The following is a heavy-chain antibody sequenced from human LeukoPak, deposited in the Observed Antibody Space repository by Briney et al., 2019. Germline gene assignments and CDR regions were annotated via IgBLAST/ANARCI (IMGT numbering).Heavy chain of an antibody. D-gene: IGHD6-19*01. V-gene: IGHV3-7*02. J-gene: IGHJ2*01. CDR3: ALAGSAAVAAFTDWYFDL. Sequence: GGSLRLSCAASGFTFSSYWMTWVRQAPGKGLEWVANIKQDGSEKYYVDSVKGRFTISRDNAKNSLYLQMNSLRAEDTAIYYCALAGSAAVAAFTDWYFDLWGRGTLVTVSS. CDR1: GFTFSSYW. CDR2: IKQDGSEK.